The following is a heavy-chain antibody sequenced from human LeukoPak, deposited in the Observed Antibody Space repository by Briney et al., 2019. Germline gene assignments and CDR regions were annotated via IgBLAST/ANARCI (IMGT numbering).Heavy chain of an antibody. CDR1: GFTFSGYY. CDR2: ISSSGSTI. J-gene: IGHJ4*02. V-gene: IGHV3-11*01. CDR3: ARDKVGIAVAGTIDY. Sequence: GGSLRLSCAASGFTFSGYYMSWIRQAPGKGLEWVSYISSSGSTIYYADSVKGRFTISRDNAKNSLYLQMNSLRAEDTAVYYCARDKVGIAVAGTIDYWGQGTLVTVSS. D-gene: IGHD6-19*01.